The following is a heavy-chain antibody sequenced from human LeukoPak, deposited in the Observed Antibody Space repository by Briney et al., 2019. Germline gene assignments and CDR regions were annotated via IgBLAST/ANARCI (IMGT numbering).Heavy chain of an antibody. J-gene: IGHJ5*02. CDR1: GLTFRNYA. CDR2: VSGKGDER. CDR3: AKGGHFSFFDA. D-gene: IGHD2/OR15-2a*01. Sequence: PWGSLRLSCTVSGLTFRNYAMTWVRQAPGKGLEWLSTVSGKGDERFYADSVKGRFTLSRDNSKNTLNLQMNSLRVEDTALYYCAKGGHFSFFDAWGQGILVTVSS. V-gene: IGHV3-23*01.